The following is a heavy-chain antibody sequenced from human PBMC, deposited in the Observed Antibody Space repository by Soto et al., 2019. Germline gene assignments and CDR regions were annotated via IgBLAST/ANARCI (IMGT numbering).Heavy chain of an antibody. V-gene: IGHV4-4*07. CDR2: IYTSGST. CDR3: ARVRYYDILTGYSNEAPSNWFDP. Sequence: SETLSLTCTVSGGSISSYYWSWIRQPAGKGLEWIGRIYTSGSTNYNPSLKSRVTMSVDTSKNQFSLKLSSVTAADTAVYYCARVRYYDILTGYSNEAPSNWFDPWGQGTLVTVSS. CDR1: GGSISSYY. D-gene: IGHD3-9*01. J-gene: IGHJ5*02.